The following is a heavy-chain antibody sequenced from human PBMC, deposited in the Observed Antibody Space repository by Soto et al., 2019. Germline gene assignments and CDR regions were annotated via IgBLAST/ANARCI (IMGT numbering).Heavy chain of an antibody. V-gene: IGHV4-34*01. D-gene: IGHD1-26*01. CDR3: ARDAVAAGGAFDK. CDR2: VNHGGST. J-gene: IGHJ4*02. CDR1: GGSFSGFF. Sequence: SETLSLTCAVSGGSFSGFFWGWIRQPPGKGLEWIGEVNHGGSTNYNPSLKSRVTISSDTSKNHFSLTLRSVTAADTAVYYCARDAVAAGGAFDKWGQGALVTVSS.